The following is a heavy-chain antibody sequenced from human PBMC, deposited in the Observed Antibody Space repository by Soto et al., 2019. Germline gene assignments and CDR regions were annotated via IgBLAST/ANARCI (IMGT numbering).Heavy chain of an antibody. J-gene: IGHJ4*02. CDR2: LDKSGGSA. D-gene: IGHD1-1*01. Sequence: GGSLRLSCTASGFSFSSNDMSWVRQAPGKGLEWVSTLDKSGGSAFYADSVNGRFTISRDNSRNTLYLQMHSLRAEDTAFYYCAKDRIGQLAKFDYWGRGTLVPVSS. CDR3: AKDRIGQLAKFDY. V-gene: IGHV3-23*05. CDR1: GFSFSSND.